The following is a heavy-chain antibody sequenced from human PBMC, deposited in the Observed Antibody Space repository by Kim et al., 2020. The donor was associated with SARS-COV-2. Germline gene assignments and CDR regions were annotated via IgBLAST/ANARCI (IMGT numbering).Heavy chain of an antibody. CDR2: IKQDGSEK. J-gene: IGHJ6*02. D-gene: IGHD6-13*01. Sequence: GGSLRLSCAASGFTFSSYWMSWVRQAPGKGLEWVANIKQDGSEKYYVDSVKGRFTISRDNAKNSLYLQMNSLRAEDTAVYYCARTGYSSSWSTYYYYGMDVWGQGTTVTVSS. V-gene: IGHV3-7*01. CDR3: ARTGYSSSWSTYYYYGMDV. CDR1: GFTFSSYW.